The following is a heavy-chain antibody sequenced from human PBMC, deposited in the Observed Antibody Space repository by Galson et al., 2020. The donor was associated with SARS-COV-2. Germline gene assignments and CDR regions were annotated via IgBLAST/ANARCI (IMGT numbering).Heavy chain of an antibody. CDR3: ARWAVEVVPAAIRYYYYYYMVV. CDR1: GFTFSSYD. CDR2: IGTAGDT. V-gene: IGHV3-13*01. J-gene: IGHJ6*03. D-gene: IGHD2-2*01. Sequence: GESLKISCAASGFTFSSYDMHWVRQATGKGLEWVSAIGTAGDTYYPGSVKGRFTISRENAKNSLYLQMNSLRAGDTAVYYCARWAVEVVPAAIRYYYYYYMVVWGKGTTVTVSS.